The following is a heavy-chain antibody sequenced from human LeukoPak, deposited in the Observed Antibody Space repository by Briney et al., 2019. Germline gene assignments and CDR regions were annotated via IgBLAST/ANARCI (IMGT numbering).Heavy chain of an antibody. CDR1: GFTFSSYA. CDR2: ISGMGAGT. V-gene: IGHV3-23*01. J-gene: IGHJ3*02. CDR3: AKDLYIVASPTIGGAFDI. Sequence: GGSLRLSCAASGFTFSSYALSWARQAPGKGLEWVSGISGMGAGTYYANSVKGRFTISIDNSKNTLYLQMNSLIADDTAVYYCAKDLYIVASPTIGGAFDIWAQGTMVTVSS. D-gene: IGHD2-15*01.